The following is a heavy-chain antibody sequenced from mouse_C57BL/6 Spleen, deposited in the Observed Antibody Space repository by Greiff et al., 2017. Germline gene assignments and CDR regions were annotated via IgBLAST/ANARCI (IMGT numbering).Heavy chain of an antibody. CDR3: TLPYYSNSWFAY. J-gene: IGHJ3*01. Sequence: VQLQQSGAELVRPGASVKLSCTASGFNIKDDYMHWVKQRPEQGLAWIGWIDPENGDTEYASKFQGKATITADTSSNTAYLQLSSLTSEDTAVYYCTLPYYSNSWFAYWGQGTLVTVSA. CDR1: GFNIKDDY. V-gene: IGHV14-4*01. D-gene: IGHD2-5*01. CDR2: IDPENGDT.